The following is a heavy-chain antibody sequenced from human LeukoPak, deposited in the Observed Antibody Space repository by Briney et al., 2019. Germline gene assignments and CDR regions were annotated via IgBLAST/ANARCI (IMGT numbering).Heavy chain of an antibody. D-gene: IGHD6-6*01. CDR2: IYYSGST. CDR1: GGSISSYY. J-gene: IGHJ4*02. Sequence: SETLSLTCTVSGGSISSYYWSWIRQPPGKGLEWIGYIYYSGSTNYNPSLKSRVTISVDTSKNQFSLKLSSVTAADTAVYYCARLYSSSSPEDYWGQGTLVTVSS. V-gene: IGHV4-59*08. CDR3: ARLYSSSSPEDY.